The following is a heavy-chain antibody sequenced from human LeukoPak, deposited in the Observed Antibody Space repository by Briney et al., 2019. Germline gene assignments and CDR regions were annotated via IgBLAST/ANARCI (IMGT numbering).Heavy chain of an antibody. V-gene: IGHV3-30-3*01. CDR3: ARVLMGGGDSDAFDI. CDR2: ISYDGSNK. Sequence: PGRSLRLSCAASGFTFSSYAMHWVRQAPGKGLEWVAVISYDGSNKYYADSVKGRFTISRDNSKNTLYLQMNSLRAEDTAVYYCARVLMGGGDSDAFDIWGQGTMVTVSS. D-gene: IGHD4-17*01. J-gene: IGHJ3*02. CDR1: GFTFSSYA.